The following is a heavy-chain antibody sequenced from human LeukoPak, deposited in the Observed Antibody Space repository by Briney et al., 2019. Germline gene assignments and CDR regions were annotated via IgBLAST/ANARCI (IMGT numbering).Heavy chain of an antibody. CDR3: ARSGYYYGSGSYWFDP. Sequence: PSETLSLTCNVSGYSISSGYYWGWIRQPPGMGLKWIGSIYHSGSTYYNPSLKSRVTISVDSSKNQFSLKLSSVTAADTAVYYCARSGYYYGSGSYWFDPWGQGTLVTVSS. CDR1: GYSISSGYY. V-gene: IGHV4-38-2*02. J-gene: IGHJ5*02. D-gene: IGHD3-10*01. CDR2: IYHSGST.